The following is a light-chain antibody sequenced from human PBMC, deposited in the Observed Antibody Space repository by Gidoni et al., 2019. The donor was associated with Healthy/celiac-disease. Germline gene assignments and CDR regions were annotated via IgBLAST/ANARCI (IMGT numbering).Light chain of an antibody. CDR1: QSISSY. V-gene: IGKV1-39*01. J-gene: IGKJ5*01. Sequence: RVTITCRASQSISSYLNWYQQKPGKAPKLLIYAASSLQSGVPSRFSGSGSGTDFTLTISSLQPEDFATYYCQQSYSTPITFGQGTRLEIK. CDR3: QQSYSTPIT. CDR2: AAS.